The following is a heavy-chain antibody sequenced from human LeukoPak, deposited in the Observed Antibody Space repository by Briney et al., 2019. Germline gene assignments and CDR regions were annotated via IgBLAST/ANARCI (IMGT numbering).Heavy chain of an antibody. J-gene: IGHJ4*02. D-gene: IGHD3-9*01. CDR3: ARDPLRYLRVGHYDY. V-gene: IGHV3-21*01. CDR1: GFTFSTSA. CDR2: IDYDSSHI. Sequence: GGSLRLSCAASGFTFSTSAMNWVRQVPGKGLEWVSSIDYDSSHIYYAASVRGRFTISTDNARNSVYLQMNSLRAEDTAVYYCARDPLRYLRVGHYDYWGQGTLVAVSS.